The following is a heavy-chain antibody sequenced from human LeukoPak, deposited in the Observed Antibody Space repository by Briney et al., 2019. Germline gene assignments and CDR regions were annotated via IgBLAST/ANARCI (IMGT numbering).Heavy chain of an antibody. D-gene: IGHD2-2*02. CDR1: GYSISSGYY. Sequence: SETLSLTCTVSGYSISSGYYGGWIRQPPGKGLEWIGSIYHSGTTYYNPSLKSRATISVDTSKNQFSLKLSSVTAADTAVYYCARGNEVVPAAIAAFDIWGQGTMVTVSS. CDR3: ARGNEVVPAAIAAFDI. V-gene: IGHV4-38-2*02. CDR2: IYHSGTT. J-gene: IGHJ3*02.